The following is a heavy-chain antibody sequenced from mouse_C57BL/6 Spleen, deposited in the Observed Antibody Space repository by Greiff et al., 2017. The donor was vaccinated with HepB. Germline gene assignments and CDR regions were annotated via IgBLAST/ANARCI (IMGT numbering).Heavy chain of an antibody. D-gene: IGHD1-1*01. CDR3: ARVPITTVVGYFTWYFDV. CDR2: ISYDGSN. V-gene: IGHV3-6*01. CDR1: GYSITSGYY. J-gene: IGHJ1*03. Sequence: DVKLQESGPGLVKPSQSLSLTCSVTGYSITSGYYWNWIRQFPGNKLEWMGYISYDGSNNYNPSLKNRISITRDTSKNQFFLKLNSVTTEDTATYYCARVPITTVVGYFTWYFDVWGTGTTVTVSS.